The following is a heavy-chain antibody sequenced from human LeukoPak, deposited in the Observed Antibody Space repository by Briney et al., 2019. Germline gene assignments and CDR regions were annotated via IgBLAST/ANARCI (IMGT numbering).Heavy chain of an antibody. Sequence: GGSLRLSCAASGFTFSSYAMSWVRQAPGKGLEWVSAISGSGGSTYYADSVKGRFTISRDNSKNTLYLQMNSLRAEDTAVYYCARDREWLVPHYYYGMDVWGQGTTVTVSS. CDR2: ISGSGGST. CDR1: GFTFSSYA. V-gene: IGHV3-23*01. CDR3: ARDREWLVPHYYYGMDV. D-gene: IGHD6-19*01. J-gene: IGHJ6*02.